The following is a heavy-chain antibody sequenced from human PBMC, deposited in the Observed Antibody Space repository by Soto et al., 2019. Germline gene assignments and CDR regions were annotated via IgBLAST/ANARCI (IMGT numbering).Heavy chain of an antibody. Sequence: EVQLLESGGGLVQPGGSLRLSCAASGFTFSRYAMSWVRQAPGKGLEWVSASSGSGGSTYYADPMKGRFTIFRDNSKNSLYLQMNSLSADLTAGTYCGKRGSWCYCDYWGEGTMVTVSP. J-gene: IGHJ4*02. CDR3: GKRGSWCYCDY. CDR1: GFTFSRYA. CDR2: SSGSGGST. V-gene: IGHV3-23*01. D-gene: IGHD3-10*01.